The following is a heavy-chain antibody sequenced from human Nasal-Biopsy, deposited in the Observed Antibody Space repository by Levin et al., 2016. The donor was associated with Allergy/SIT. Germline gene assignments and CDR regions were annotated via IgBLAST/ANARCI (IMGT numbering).Heavy chain of an antibody. CDR3: ARDRISVYGMDV. J-gene: IGHJ6*02. V-gene: IGHV3-21*01. D-gene: IGHD3-3*01. CDR2: ISSGTSYI. Sequence: GSLRLSCAASGFILSGYSMNWVRQAPGKGLEWVSSISSGTSYIYYADSMKGRFTISRDNAKNSVYLQMNGLRAEDTAVYYCARDRISVYGMDVWGQGTTVTVSS. CDR1: GFILSGYS.